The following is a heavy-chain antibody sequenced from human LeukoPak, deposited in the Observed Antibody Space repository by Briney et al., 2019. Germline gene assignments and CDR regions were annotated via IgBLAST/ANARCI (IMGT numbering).Heavy chain of an antibody. J-gene: IGHJ6*03. CDR2: IYYSGSTNYNPSLKSP. D-gene: IGHD5-24*01. V-gene: IGHV4-59*01. CDR3: AGGYKYAYYSYYYMDV. Sequence: SETLSLTCTVPGGSISSYYWSWIRQPPGKGLEWIGYIYYSGSTNYNPSLKSPNYNPSLKSRVTISVDTSKNQFSLKLSSVTAADTAVYYCAGGYKYAYYSYYYMDVWGKGTTVTVSS. CDR1: GGSISSYY.